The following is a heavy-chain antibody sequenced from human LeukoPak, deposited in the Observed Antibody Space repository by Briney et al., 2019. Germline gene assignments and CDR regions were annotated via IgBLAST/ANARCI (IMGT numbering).Heavy chain of an antibody. CDR3: AKDVWRSYYFDY. V-gene: IGHV3-53*05. CDR2: IYSGDST. J-gene: IGHJ4*02. D-gene: IGHD3-16*01. CDR1: GFTVSSNY. Sequence: GGSLRLSCAASGFTVSSNYMSLVRQAPGKGLEWVSVIYSGDSTYYADSVKGRFTISRDNSKNTLYLQMNSLRAEDTAVYYCAKDVWRSYYFDYWGQGTLVTVSS.